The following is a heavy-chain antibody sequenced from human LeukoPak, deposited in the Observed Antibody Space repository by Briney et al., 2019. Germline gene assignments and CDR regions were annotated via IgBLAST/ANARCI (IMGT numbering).Heavy chain of an antibody. CDR3: ARAYFDWSYYFDY. D-gene: IGHD3-9*01. J-gene: IGHJ4*02. Sequence: PGGSLRLSCAASGFTFSSYSMNWVRQAPGKGLEWVSYISSSSSTIYYADSVKGRFTISRDNSKNTLYLQMGSLRAEDMAVYYCARAYFDWSYYFDYWGQGTLVTVSS. CDR1: GFTFSSYS. CDR2: ISSSSSTI. V-gene: IGHV3-48*01.